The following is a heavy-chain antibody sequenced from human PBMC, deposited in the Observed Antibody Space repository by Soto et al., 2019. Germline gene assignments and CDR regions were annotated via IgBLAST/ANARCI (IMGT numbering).Heavy chain of an antibody. CDR3: AREPPVTGSTGPFHX. CDR2: TYYRSKWYN. Sequence: SQTLSLTCAISGDSVSSNSAAWNWIRQSPSIGLECLGRTYYRSKWYNDYAVSVKSRITINPDTSKNQFSLQLNSVTPEDTAVYYCAREPPVTGSTGPFHXWGQGTLVTVSX. CDR1: GDSVSSNSAA. D-gene: IGHD1-7*01. V-gene: IGHV6-1*01. J-gene: IGHJ5*02.